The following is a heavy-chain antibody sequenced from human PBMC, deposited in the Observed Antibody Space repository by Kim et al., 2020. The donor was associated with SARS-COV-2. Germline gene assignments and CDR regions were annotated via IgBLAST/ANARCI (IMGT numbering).Heavy chain of an antibody. D-gene: IGHD5-12*01. CDR1: GGSISSSSYY. Sequence: SETLSLTCTVSGGSISSSSYYWGWIRQPPGKGLEWIGSIYYSGSTYYNPSLKSRVTISVDTSKNQFSLKLSSVTAADTAVYYCARQYGYENFDYWGQGTLVTVSS. V-gene: IGHV4-39*01. CDR3: ARQYGYENFDY. J-gene: IGHJ4*02. CDR2: IYYSGST.